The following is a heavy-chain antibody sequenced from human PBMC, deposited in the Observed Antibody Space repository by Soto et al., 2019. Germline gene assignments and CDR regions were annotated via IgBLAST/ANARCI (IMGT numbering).Heavy chain of an antibody. CDR3: ARKALYGSGRQARFDY. CDR1: GGSFSGYY. D-gene: IGHD3-10*01. V-gene: IGHV4-34*01. J-gene: IGHJ4*02. CDR2: INHSGST. Sequence: SETLSLTCAVYGGSFSGYYWSWIRQPPGKGLEWIGEINHSGSTNYNPSLKSRVTISVDTSKNQFSLKLSSVTAADTAVYYCARKALYGSGRQARFDYWGQGTLVTVSS.